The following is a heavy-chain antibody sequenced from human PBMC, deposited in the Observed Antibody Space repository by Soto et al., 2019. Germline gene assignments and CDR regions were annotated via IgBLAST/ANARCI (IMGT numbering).Heavy chain of an antibody. J-gene: IGHJ4*02. CDR1: GFTFSSYA. D-gene: IGHD3-22*01. CDR3: ARPEAGVDMIVVVYFDC. V-gene: IGHV3-30-3*01. Sequence: QVQLVESGGGVVQPGRSLRLSCAASGFTFSSYAMHWVRQAPGKGLEWVAVISYDGSNKYYADSVKGRFTISRDNSKNTLYLQMKSLRAEDTAVYYCARPEAGVDMIVVVYFDCWGQGTLVTVSS. CDR2: ISYDGSNK.